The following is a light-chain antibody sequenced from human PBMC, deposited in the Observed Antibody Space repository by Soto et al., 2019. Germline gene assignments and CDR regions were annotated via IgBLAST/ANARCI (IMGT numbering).Light chain of an antibody. Sequence: QSALTQPASVSGSSGQSITISCTGTSSDVGGYNYVSWYQQHPGKAPKLMICDVSNRPSGVSNRFSGSKSGNTASLTISGLQAEDEADYYCSSYTSSSTLVVFGGGTKLTVL. V-gene: IGLV2-14*01. CDR1: SSDVGGYNY. CDR3: SSYTSSSTLVV. J-gene: IGLJ2*01. CDR2: DVS.